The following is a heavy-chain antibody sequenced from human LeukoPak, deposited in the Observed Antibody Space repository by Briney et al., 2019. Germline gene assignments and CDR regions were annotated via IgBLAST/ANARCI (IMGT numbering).Heavy chain of an antibody. V-gene: IGHV4-59*12. Sequence: SETLSLTCTVSGVSISSYYWSWIRQPPGKGLEWIGYIYYSGSTNYNPSLKSRVTISVDTSKNQFSLKLSSVTAADTAVYYCARAPRKQLPTYGMDVWGQGTTVTVSS. D-gene: IGHD6-13*01. J-gene: IGHJ6*02. CDR2: IYYSGST. CDR3: ARAPRKQLPTYGMDV. CDR1: GVSISSYY.